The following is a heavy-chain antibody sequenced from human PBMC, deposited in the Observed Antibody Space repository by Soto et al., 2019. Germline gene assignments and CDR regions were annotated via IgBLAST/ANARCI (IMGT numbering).Heavy chain of an antibody. CDR1: GFTFSSYA. J-gene: IGHJ2*01. CDR2: ISGSGGST. V-gene: IGHV3-23*01. CDR3: ARDIVLMVYASNWYFDL. D-gene: IGHD2-8*01. Sequence: GGSLRLSCAASGFTFSSYAMSWVRQAPGKGLEWVSAISGSGGSTYYADSVKGRFTISRDNSKNTLYLQMNSLRAEDTAVYYCARDIVLMVYASNWYFDLWGRGTLVTVSS.